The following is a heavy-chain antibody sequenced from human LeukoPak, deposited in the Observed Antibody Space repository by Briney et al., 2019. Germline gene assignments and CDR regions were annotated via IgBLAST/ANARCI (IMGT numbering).Heavy chain of an antibody. J-gene: IGHJ4*02. D-gene: IGHD5-18*01. Sequence: SETLSLTCAVYGGSFSGYYWSWIRQPPGKGLEWIGYIYYSGSTNYNPSLKSRVTISVDTSKNQFSLKLSSVTAADTAVYYCARVGYSYGFYYFDYWGQGTLVTVSS. CDR3: ARVGYSYGFYYFDY. V-gene: IGHV4-59*01. CDR1: GGSFSGYY. CDR2: IYYSGST.